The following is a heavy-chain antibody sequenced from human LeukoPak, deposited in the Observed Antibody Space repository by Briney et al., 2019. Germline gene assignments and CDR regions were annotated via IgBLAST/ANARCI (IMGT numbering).Heavy chain of an antibody. CDR3: ARRRDLYSGSYYPFDY. Sequence: GESLKICCKGSGYSFTSYWIGWVRQMPGKGLEWMGIIYPGDSDTRYSPSFQGQVTISGDKSISTAYLQWSSLKASDTAMYYCARRRDLYSGSYYPFDYWGQGTLVTVSS. V-gene: IGHV5-51*01. CDR2: IYPGDSDT. J-gene: IGHJ4*02. CDR1: GYSFTSYW. D-gene: IGHD1-26*01.